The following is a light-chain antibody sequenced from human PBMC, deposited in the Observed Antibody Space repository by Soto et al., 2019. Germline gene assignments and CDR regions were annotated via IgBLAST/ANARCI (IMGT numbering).Light chain of an antibody. CDR2: EVS. V-gene: IGLV2-8*01. J-gene: IGLJ2*01. CDR1: SSDVGGYNY. Sequence: QSVLTQPPSASGSPGQSVTISCTGTSSDVGGYNYVSWYQQHPGKAPKLMISEVSKRPSVVPDRFSGSKSGNTASLTVSGLQAEYEADYYCSSFDGNNNLVFRGGTNLTVL. CDR3: SSFDGNNNLV.